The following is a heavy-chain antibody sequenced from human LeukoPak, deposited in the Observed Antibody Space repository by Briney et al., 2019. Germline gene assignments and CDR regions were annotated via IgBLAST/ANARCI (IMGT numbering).Heavy chain of an antibody. CDR3: AREPRYYYDSSGYLDY. Sequence: PSETLPLTCTVSGGSISSYYWSWIRQPAGKGLEWIGRIYTSGSTNYNPSLKSRVTMSVDTSKNQFSLKLSSVTAADTAVYYCAREPRYYYDSSGYLDYWGQGTLVTVSS. J-gene: IGHJ4*02. CDR2: IYTSGST. V-gene: IGHV4-4*07. CDR1: GGSISSYY. D-gene: IGHD3-22*01.